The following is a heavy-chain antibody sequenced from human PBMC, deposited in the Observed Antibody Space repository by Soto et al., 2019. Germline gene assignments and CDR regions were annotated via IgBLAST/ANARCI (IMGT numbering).Heavy chain of an antibody. V-gene: IGHV3-23*01. CDR1: GFTFSSYT. CDR2: ISGSGGST. J-gene: IGHJ6*03. Sequence: HPGGSLRLSCAASGFTFSSYTMSWVRQAPGKGLEWVSAISGSGGSTYYADSVKGRFTISRDNSKNTLYLQMNSLRAEDTAVYYSAKDSYCGGDCYLPADYMDVWGKGTTVTVSS. D-gene: IGHD2-21*01. CDR3: AKDSYCGGDCYLPADYMDV.